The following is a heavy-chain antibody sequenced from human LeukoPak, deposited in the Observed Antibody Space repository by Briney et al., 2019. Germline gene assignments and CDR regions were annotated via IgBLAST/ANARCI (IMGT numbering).Heavy chain of an antibody. CDR3: AIAAGWEQAY. Sequence: GGSLRLSCAASGFTFSTYWMSWVRQAPGKGLEWVANINQDGSATNYVDSAKGRFIVSRDNAKNSVFLQMSSLRAEDTAVYYCAIAAGWEQAYWGQGSLVTVSS. V-gene: IGHV3-7*01. CDR2: INQDGSAT. J-gene: IGHJ4*02. D-gene: IGHD1-26*01. CDR1: GFTFSTYW.